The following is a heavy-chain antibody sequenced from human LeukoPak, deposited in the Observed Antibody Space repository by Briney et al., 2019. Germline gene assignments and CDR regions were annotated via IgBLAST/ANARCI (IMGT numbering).Heavy chain of an antibody. CDR2: ITGVDPTT. J-gene: IGHJ4*02. Sequence: RGSLRLSCAASDLSFTTYAMGWVRQAPGKGLEWVSSITGVDPTTYYADSVKGRFTISRDNSKNTLYLQMNSLRAEDTAIYYCAKESLLLRGPLLIYYFDFWGQGTLVTVSS. D-gene: IGHD3-10*01. V-gene: IGHV3-23*01. CDR3: AKESLLLRGPLLIYYFDF. CDR1: DLSFTTYA.